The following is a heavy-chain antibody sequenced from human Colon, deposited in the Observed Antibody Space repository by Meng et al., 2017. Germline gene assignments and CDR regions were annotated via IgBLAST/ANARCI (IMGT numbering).Heavy chain of an antibody. CDR3: ARPDFYYNGMDV. CDR2: ISRNSGDI. CDR1: GFTFSTYD. V-gene: IGHV3-21*01. J-gene: IGHJ6*02. Sequence: GGSLRLSCAASGFTFSTYDMNWVRQAPGKGLEWVASISRNSGDIYYADSVKGRFTISRSNSKNSLYLEMISLRAEDTAVYYCARPDFYYNGMDVWGQGNTVTVSS.